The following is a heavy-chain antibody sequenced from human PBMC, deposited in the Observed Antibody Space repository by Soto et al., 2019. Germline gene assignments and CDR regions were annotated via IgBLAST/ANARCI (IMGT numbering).Heavy chain of an antibody. CDR2: IIPILGIA. Sequence: ASVKVSCKASGGTFSSYTISWVRQAPGQELEWMGRIIPILGIANYAQKFQGRVTITAEKSTSTAYMELSSLRSEDTAVYYCARVPDFYGDYVECYFDYWGQGTLVTVSS. V-gene: IGHV1-69*02. J-gene: IGHJ4*02. CDR3: ARVPDFYGDYVECYFDY. D-gene: IGHD4-17*01. CDR1: GGTFSSYT.